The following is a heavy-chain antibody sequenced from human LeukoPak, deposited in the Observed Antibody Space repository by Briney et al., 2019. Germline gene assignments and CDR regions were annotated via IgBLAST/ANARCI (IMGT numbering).Heavy chain of an antibody. Sequence: GGSLRLSCAASGFTFSSYGMHWVRQAPGKGLEWVAFIRYDGSNKYYADSVKGRFTISRDNAKNSLYLQMNSLRAEDTAVYYCARESSGWYWYMDVWGKGTTVTVSS. CDR3: ARESSGWYWYMDV. J-gene: IGHJ6*03. CDR2: IRYDGSNK. D-gene: IGHD6-19*01. CDR1: GFTFSSYG. V-gene: IGHV3-30*02.